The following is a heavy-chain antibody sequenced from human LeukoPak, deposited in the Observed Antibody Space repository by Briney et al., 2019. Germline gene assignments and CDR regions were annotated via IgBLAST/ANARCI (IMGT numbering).Heavy chain of an antibody. V-gene: IGHV4-61*02. J-gene: IGHJ4*02. CDR1: GGSISSGSYY. CDR3: AREGAAAGRYFDY. Sequence: SETLSLTCTVSGGSISSGSYYWSWIRQPAGKGLEWIGRIYTSGSTNYNPSLKSRVTISVDTSKNQFSLKLSSVTAADTAVYYCAREGAAAGRYFDYWGQGTLVTVSS. D-gene: IGHD6-13*01. CDR2: IYTSGST.